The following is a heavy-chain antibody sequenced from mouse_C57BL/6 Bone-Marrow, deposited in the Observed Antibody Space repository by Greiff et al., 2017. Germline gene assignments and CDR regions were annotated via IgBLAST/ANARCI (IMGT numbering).Heavy chain of an antibody. Sequence: QVQLQQSGAELARPGASVKLSCKASGYTFTSYGISWVKQRTGQGLEWIGEIYPRSGNTYYNEKLKGKATLTADKSSSTAYMELRRLTSEDSAVYFCARKEIGYLNTGGTGTTVTVSS. J-gene: IGHJ1*03. CDR1: GYTFTSYG. CDR2: IYPRSGNT. V-gene: IGHV1-81*01. D-gene: IGHD5-2*01. CDR3: ARKEIGYLNT.